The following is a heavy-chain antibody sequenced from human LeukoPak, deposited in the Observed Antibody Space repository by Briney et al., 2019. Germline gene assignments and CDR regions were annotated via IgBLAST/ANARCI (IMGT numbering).Heavy chain of an antibody. CDR3: AKVISTSGFDS. CDR1: GFTFSSYA. V-gene: IGHV3-23*01. Sequence: GGSLRLSCAASGFTFSSYAMNWVRQAPRKGLEWVSTISGTGGNSYYADSVKGRFTISGDNSKNTLYLQMNSLRAEDTAVYYCAKVISTSGFDSWGQGTLVTVSS. CDR2: ISGTGGNS. D-gene: IGHD3-22*01. J-gene: IGHJ4*02.